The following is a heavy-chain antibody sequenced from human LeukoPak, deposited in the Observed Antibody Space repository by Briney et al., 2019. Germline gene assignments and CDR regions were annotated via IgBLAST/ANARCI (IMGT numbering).Heavy chain of an antibody. CDR3: AREAIINAAYCSDCNSGQFFDH. V-gene: IGHV1-18*04. J-gene: IGHJ4*02. D-gene: IGHD2-15*01. CDR2: ICSYNGNT. CDR1: GYMFNAYV. Sequence: ASVKVSCKASGYMFNAYVISWVRQAPGQGLEWMGWICSYNGNTNYPQKFQGRVTVTTDTSTTTAYMELTSLTSDDTAMYYCAREAIINAAYCSDCNSGQFFDHWGQGTLVTVSS.